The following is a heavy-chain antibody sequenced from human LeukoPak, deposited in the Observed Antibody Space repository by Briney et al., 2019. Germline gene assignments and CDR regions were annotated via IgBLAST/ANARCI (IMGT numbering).Heavy chain of an antibody. CDR3: ARVNLVRGSYYFDY. J-gene: IGHJ4*02. CDR2: ISSSSSYI. CDR1: GFTFSSYS. D-gene: IGHD3-10*01. Sequence: PGGSLRLSCAASGFTFSSYSMNWVRQAPGKGLEWVSSISSSSSYIYYADSVKGRFTISRDNAKNSLYLQMNSLRAEDTAVYYCARVNLVRGSYYFDYWGQGTLVTVSS. V-gene: IGHV3-21*01.